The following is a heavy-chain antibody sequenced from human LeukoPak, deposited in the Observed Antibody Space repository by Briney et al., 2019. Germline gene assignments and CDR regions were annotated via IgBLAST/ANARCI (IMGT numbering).Heavy chain of an antibody. CDR3: ARGGSGIQLWDGVDY. CDR2: INPNSGGT. V-gene: IGHV1-2*02. Sequence: ASVKVPCKAFGYTFTSNYMHWVRQAPGQGLEWMGWINPNSGGTNYAQKFQGRVTMTRDTSISTAYMELSRLRSDDTAVYYCARGGSGIQLWDGVDYWGQGTLVTVSS. J-gene: IGHJ4*02. CDR1: GYTFTSNY. D-gene: IGHD5-18*01.